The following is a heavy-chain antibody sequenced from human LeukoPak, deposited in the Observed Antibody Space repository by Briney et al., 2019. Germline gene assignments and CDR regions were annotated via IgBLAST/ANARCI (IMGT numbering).Heavy chain of an antibody. CDR1: GLTASHNVNNA. V-gene: IGHV3-23*01. D-gene: IGHD6-19*01. CDR2: ITTSGST. J-gene: IGHJ4*02. CDR3: VRRGDASSGWGDHDY. Sequence: PGGSLRLSCAASGLTASHNVNNAMSWVRHAPGKGLEWVSGITTSGSTYYADSVKGRFTISRDNSKNMLHLQMSSLTGEDTALYYCVRRGDASSGWGDHDYWGQGALVTVSS.